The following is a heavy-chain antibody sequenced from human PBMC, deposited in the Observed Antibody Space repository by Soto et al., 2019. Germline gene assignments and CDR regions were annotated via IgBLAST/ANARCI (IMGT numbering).Heavy chain of an antibody. V-gene: IGHV4-4*02. CDR2: IYHSGSA. D-gene: IGHD2-21*02. CDR1: GGSITSSNL. CDR3: ARGTTTVVTPNWYDP. Sequence: SVTLSLTCAVSGGSITSSNLWSWLRQPPGQGLEWIGEIYHSGSANYNQSLKSRVIIPVVKSKNQFSLSLTSVTAADTAVYYYARGTTTVVTPNWYDPGSQGTLQTVSA. J-gene: IGHJ5*02.